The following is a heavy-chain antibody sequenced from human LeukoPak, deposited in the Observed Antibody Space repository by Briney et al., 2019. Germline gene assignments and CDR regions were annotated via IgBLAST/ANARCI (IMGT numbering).Heavy chain of an antibody. J-gene: IGHJ6*02. CDR3: ARGGYDCWSGPNGMDV. CDR1: GCSFSSYA. V-gene: IGHV1-69*13. D-gene: IGHD3-3*01. CDR2: IVTIFGTA. Sequence: GASVTLSCKASGCSFSSYAISWVREAPGQGLEWVGGIVTIFGTANYAQKFQGRVTITADESTSTAYMELSSLRSEDTAVYYCARGGYDCWSGPNGMDVWGQGTTVTVSS.